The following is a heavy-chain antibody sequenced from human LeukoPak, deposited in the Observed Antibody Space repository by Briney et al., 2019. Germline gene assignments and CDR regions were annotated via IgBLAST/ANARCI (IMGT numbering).Heavy chain of an antibody. CDR1: GGSISSSSYY. CDR2: VYHSGNT. D-gene: IGHD1-14*01. CDR3: ARDRNYFFDY. J-gene: IGHJ4*02. Sequence: SETLSLTCTVSGGSISSSSYYWGWIRQPPGKGLEWIGSVYHSGNTYYSPSLKSRITMSVDTSKNQFSLKLSSVTAADTAVYYCARDRNYFFDYWGQGTLVTVSS. V-gene: IGHV4-39*07.